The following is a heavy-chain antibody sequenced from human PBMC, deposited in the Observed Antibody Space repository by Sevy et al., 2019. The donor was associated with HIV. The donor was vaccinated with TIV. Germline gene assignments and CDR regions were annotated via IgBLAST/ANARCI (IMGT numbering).Heavy chain of an antibody. CDR3: ARFDEDYRNFDY. CDR2: IYTSGSS. D-gene: IGHD3-16*01. CDR1: GGSISSGSYY. Sequence: SETPSLTCTVSGGSISSGSYYWSWIRQPAGKGLEWIGRIYTSGSSNYNPSLKSRVTMSVDTSKNQFSLKLSSVTAADTAVYYCARFDEDYRNFDYWGQGTLVTVSS. J-gene: IGHJ4*02. V-gene: IGHV4-61*02.